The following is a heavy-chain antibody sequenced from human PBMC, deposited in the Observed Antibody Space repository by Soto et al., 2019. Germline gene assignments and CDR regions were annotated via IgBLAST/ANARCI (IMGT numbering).Heavy chain of an antibody. CDR2: IKSKTDGGTT. CDR1: RLYLTQAW. D-gene: IGHD3-10*01. J-gene: IGHJ4*02. Sequence: PGRLLTLDCAVCRLYLTQAWRSWYHQAPGKGLEWVRRIKSKTDGGTTDYAAPVKGRFTISRDDSKNTLYLQMNSLKTEDTAVYYCTXVWVLGVRGVRFLVHWGQGTLLKISS. CDR3: TXVWVLGVRGVRFLVH. V-gene: IGHV3-15*01.